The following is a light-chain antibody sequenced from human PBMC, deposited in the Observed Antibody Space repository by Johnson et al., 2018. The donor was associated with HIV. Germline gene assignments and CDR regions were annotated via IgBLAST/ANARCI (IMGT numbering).Light chain of an antibody. J-gene: IGLJ1*01. CDR1: SSNIGSNY. CDR2: DSN. Sequence: VLTQPPSLSATPGQNITISCSGNSSNIGSNYVSWYQQLPGTAPKLLIYDSNKRPSGIPDRFSGSKSGTSATLGITGLQTRDEADYYCGAWDSSLSGFVFGTGTMVTVL. CDR3: GAWDSSLSGFV. V-gene: IGLV1-51*01.